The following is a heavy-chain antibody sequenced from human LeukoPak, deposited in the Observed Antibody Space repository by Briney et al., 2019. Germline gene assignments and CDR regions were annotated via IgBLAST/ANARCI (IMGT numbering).Heavy chain of an antibody. D-gene: IGHD3-3*01. CDR2: IKGDGIST. CDR3: AKDHYWSIDY. Sequence: GSLRLSCAASGFTFSSFAINWVRHAPGQGLVWVSRIKGDGISTNYADSVKGRFTISRDIAKNTLYLQMNSLRAEDTGVYYCAKDHYWSIDYWGRGTLVTVSS. CDR1: GFTFSSFA. V-gene: IGHV3-74*01. J-gene: IGHJ4*02.